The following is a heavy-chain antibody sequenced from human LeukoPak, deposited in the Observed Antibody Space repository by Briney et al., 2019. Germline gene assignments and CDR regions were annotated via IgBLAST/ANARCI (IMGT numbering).Heavy chain of an antibody. Sequence: ASVKVSCKASGYTFTSYGISWVRQAPGQGLEWMGWISAYNGNTNYAQKFQGRVTITADESTSTAYMELSSLRSKDTAVYYCARGFRKNGDYDSSGYFLPHRTRGGYYYMDVWGKGTTVTISS. D-gene: IGHD3-22*01. CDR3: ARGFRKNGDYDSSGYFLPHRTRGGYYYMDV. CDR2: ISAYNGNT. V-gene: IGHV1-18*01. CDR1: GYTFTSYG. J-gene: IGHJ6*03.